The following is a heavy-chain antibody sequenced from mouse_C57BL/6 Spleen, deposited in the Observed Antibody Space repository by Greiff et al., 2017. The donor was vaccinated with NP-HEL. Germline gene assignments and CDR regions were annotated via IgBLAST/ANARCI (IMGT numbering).Heavy chain of an antibody. J-gene: IGHJ4*01. Sequence: QVQLKQSGAELVRPGTSVKVSCKASGYAFTNYLIEWVKQRPGQGLEWIGVINPGSGGTNYNEKFKGKATLTADKSSSTAYMQLSSLTSEDSAVYFCARSPYYYGSSYDYAMDYWGQGTSVTVSS. CDR3: ARSPYYYGSSYDYAMDY. V-gene: IGHV1-54*01. CDR2: INPGSGGT. CDR1: GYAFTNYL. D-gene: IGHD1-1*01.